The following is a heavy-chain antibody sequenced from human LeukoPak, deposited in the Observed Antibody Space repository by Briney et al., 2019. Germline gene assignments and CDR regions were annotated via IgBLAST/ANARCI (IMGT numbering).Heavy chain of an antibody. D-gene: IGHD3-22*01. CDR2: IIPILGIA. J-gene: IGHJ4*02. Sequence: GASVKVSCKASGGTFSSYAISWVRQAPGQGLEWMGRIIPILGIANYAQKFQGRVTITADKSTSTAYMELSSLRSEDTAVYYCARDWYSGDSSGSFDYGGQGPLVTVSS. V-gene: IGHV1-69*04. CDR1: GGTFSSYA. CDR3: ARDWYSGDSSGSFDY.